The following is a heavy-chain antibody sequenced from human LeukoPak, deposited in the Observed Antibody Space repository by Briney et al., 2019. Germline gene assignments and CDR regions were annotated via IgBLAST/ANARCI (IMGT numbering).Heavy chain of an antibody. V-gene: IGHV4-39*01. CDR2: LYYSGST. Sequence: SETLSLTCSVSGGSFSSRSYYWAWIRQPPGKGLEWIGNLYYSGSTDYNPSLKSRVTISVHTSKNQFSLNLISVTAADTAVYCGARSPPFCGGDCYVDYWGQGTQVTVSS. CDR1: GGSFSSRSYY. J-gene: IGHJ4*02. CDR3: ARSPPFCGGDCYVDY. D-gene: IGHD2-21*02.